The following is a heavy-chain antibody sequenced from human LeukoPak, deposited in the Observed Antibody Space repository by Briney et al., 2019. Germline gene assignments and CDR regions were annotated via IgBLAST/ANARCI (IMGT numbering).Heavy chain of an antibody. J-gene: IGHJ5*02. CDR3: ARPLSRLSWLDP. CDR1: GGSISSSGYY. D-gene: IGHD2-21*01. Sequence: SETLSLTCTVSGGSISSSGYYWGWIRQPPGKGLEWIGSIFYSGSTYYSPSLKSRITISVDTSKNQFSLRLSSVTAADTAVYYCARPLSRLSWLDPWGQGTLVTVSS. CDR2: IFYSGST. V-gene: IGHV4-39*01.